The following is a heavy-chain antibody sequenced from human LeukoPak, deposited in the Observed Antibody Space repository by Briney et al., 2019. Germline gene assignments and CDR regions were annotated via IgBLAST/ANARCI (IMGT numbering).Heavy chain of an antibody. CDR3: ARLAYCGGDCYRGEYYYYYGMDV. D-gene: IGHD2-21*02. CDR2: ISAYNGNT. J-gene: IGHJ6*02. CDR1: GYTFTSYG. Sequence: ASVKVSCKASGYTFTSYGISWVRQAPGQGPEWMGWISAYNGNTNYAQKLQGRVTMTTDTSTSTAYMELRSLRSDDTAVYYCARLAYCGGDCYRGEYYYYYGMDVWGQGTTVTVSS. V-gene: IGHV1-18*01.